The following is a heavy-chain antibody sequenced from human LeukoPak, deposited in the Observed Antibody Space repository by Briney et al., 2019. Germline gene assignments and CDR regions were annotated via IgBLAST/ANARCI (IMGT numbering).Heavy chain of an antibody. CDR3: AKRSSGDDY. J-gene: IGHJ4*02. V-gene: IGHV3-23*01. CDR2: ISGSGGST. D-gene: IGHD6-19*01. CDR1: GFTFSSYA. Sequence: GGSLRLSCAASGFTFSSYAMSWVRQAPGKGLEWVSAISGSGGSTYFAGSVKGRFTISRDNAKNTLYLQMNSLRAEDTAVYYCAKRSSGDDYWGQGTLVTVFS.